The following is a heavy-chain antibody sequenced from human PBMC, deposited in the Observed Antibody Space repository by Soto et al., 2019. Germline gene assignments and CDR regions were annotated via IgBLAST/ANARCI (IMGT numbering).Heavy chain of an antibody. V-gene: IGHV1-8*01. D-gene: IGHD5-12*01. CDR2: MNPNSGNT. CDR1: GYTLPSYD. J-gene: IGHJ6*02. CDR3: ARDHALVATSRDYYYYYGMDA. Sequence: ASVKVSCRACGYTLPSYDINWVRPATGPGLDWMGWMNPNSGNTGYAQKFQGRGTMTRNTSISTAYMELSSLRSEDTAVYYCARDHALVATSRDYYYYYGMDAWGQGTTVNVSS.